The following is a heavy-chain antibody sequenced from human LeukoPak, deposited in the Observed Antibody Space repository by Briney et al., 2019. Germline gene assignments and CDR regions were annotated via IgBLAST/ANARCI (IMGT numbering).Heavy chain of an antibody. CDR1: GYTFTSYY. D-gene: IGHD5-18*01. Sequence: GASVKVSCKASGYTFTSYYMHWVRQAPGQGLEWVGVINPSGGSTGYAQKFQGRVTMTRDTSTSTVYMGLSSLRSEDTAVYYCARGRYSYGHFDYWGQGTLVTVSS. CDR2: INPSGGST. J-gene: IGHJ4*02. V-gene: IGHV1-46*01. CDR3: ARGRYSYGHFDY.